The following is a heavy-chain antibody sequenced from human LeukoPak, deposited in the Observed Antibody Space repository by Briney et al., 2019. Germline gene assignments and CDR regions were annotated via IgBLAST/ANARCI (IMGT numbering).Heavy chain of an antibody. CDR2: IYYSGST. CDR3: AREIPLAIAVAATPGWFDP. D-gene: IGHD6-19*01. V-gene: IGHV4-61*01. Sequence: SETLSLTCTVSGGSISSGSYYWSWIRQPPGKGLEWIGYIYYSGSTNYSPSLKSRVTISVDTSKNQFSLKLSSVTAADTAVYYCAREIPLAIAVAATPGWFDPWGQGTLVTVSS. J-gene: IGHJ5*02. CDR1: GGSISSGSYY.